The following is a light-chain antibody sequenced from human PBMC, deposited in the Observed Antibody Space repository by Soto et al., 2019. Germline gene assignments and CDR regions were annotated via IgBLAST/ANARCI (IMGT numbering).Light chain of an antibody. Sequence: DIQMTQSPSTLSASVGDRVTITCRASQSISSWLAWYQQKPGKAPKLLIYKASSLESGVPSRFSGSGSGTAFTLTISSLQPHDFATYYCQQYNSYPSTFGQGTKMEIK. V-gene: IGKV1-5*03. J-gene: IGKJ2*01. CDR1: QSISSW. CDR3: QQYNSYPST. CDR2: KAS.